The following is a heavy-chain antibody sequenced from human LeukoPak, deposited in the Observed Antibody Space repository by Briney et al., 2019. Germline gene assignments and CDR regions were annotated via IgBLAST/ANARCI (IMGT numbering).Heavy chain of an antibody. CDR3: ARGTTVNGRTFDY. Sequence: ASVKVSCKASGYTFTVYYMHWVRQAPGQGLEWMGWINPNSGGTNYAQKFQGRVTMTRDTSISTAYMELSRLRSDDTAVYYCARGTTVNGRTFDYWGQGTLVTVSS. D-gene: IGHD4-11*01. V-gene: IGHV1-2*02. CDR1: GYTFTVYY. J-gene: IGHJ4*02. CDR2: INPNSGGT.